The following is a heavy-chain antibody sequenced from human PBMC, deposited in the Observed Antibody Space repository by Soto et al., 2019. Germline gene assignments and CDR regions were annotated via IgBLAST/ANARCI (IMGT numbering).Heavy chain of an antibody. CDR1: GGSVTTGGWY. CDR2: VYYTGAT. Sequence: SETLSLTCNVSGGSVTTGGWYWNWIRQPPGGGLEWIGHVYYTGATDYNPSVRSRVTISVDTSKNQFSLKLRSVTAADTAVYYCARGLGLLWFGGAFDIWGQGTMVT. J-gene: IGHJ3*02. V-gene: IGHV4-61*08. D-gene: IGHD3-10*01. CDR3: ARGLGLLWFGGAFDI.